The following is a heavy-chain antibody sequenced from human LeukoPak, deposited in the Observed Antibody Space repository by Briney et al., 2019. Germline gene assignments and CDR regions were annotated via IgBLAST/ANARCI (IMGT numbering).Heavy chain of an antibody. CDR1: GGSISSYY. D-gene: IGHD2-2*02. CDR3: ARHEGGYTDY. CDR2: IYYSGST. Sequence: SETLSLTCTVSGGSISSYYWSWIRQPPGKGLEWIGYIYYSGSTNYNPSLKSRVTISVDTSKNQFSLKLSSVTAADTAVYYCARHEGGYTDYWGQGTLVTVSS. V-gene: IGHV4-59*08. J-gene: IGHJ4*02.